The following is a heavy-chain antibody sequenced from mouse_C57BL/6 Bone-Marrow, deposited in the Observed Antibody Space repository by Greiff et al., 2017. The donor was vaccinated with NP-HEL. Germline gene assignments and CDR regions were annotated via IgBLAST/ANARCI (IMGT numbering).Heavy chain of an antibody. J-gene: IGHJ4*01. V-gene: IGHV14-4*01. CDR1: GFNIKDYY. CDR3: TSATTVVATDDMDY. Sequence: VQLQQSGAELVRPGASVKLSCTASGFNIKDYYMHWVKQRPEQGLEWIGWIDPDNGDTEYASKFQGKATIPADTSSNTAYLQLSSLTSEDTAVYYCTSATTVVATDDMDYWGQGTAVTVAS. D-gene: IGHD1-1*01. CDR2: IDPDNGDT.